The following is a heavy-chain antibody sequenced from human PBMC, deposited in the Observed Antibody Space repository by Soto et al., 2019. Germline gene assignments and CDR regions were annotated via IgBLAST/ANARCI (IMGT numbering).Heavy chain of an antibody. D-gene: IGHD3-3*01. Sequence: PGGSLRLSCAASGFTFSSYWMHWVRQAPGKGLVWVSRINSDGSSTSYADSVKGRFTISRDNAKNTLYLQMNSLRAEDTAVYYCARDGQSGSSETYYDFWSGYYTSYYYSGMDVWGQGTTVTVSS. CDR3: ARDGQSGSSETYYDFWSGYYTSYYYSGMDV. J-gene: IGHJ6*02. CDR1: GFTFSSYW. V-gene: IGHV3-74*01. CDR2: INSDGSST.